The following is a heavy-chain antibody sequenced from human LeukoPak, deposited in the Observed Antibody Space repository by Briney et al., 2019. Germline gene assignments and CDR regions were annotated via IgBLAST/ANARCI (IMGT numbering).Heavy chain of an antibody. CDR3: ARAPKGMTTVRYYYYYYMDV. D-gene: IGHD4-11*01. CDR1: GGSISSGDYY. CDR2: IYYSGSS. J-gene: IGHJ6*03. V-gene: IGHV4-31*03. Sequence: SQTLSLTCTVSGGSISSGDYYWTWIRQHPGKGLEWIGYIYYSGSSFYNPSLKSRVTMSVDTSKNQFSLKLSSVTAADTAVYFCARAPKGMTTVRYYYYYYMDVWGKGTTVTVSS.